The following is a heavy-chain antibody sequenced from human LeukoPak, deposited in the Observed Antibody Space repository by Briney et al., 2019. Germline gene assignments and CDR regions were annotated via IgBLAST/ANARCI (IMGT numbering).Heavy chain of an antibody. J-gene: IGHJ4*02. CDR2: TSYSGST. V-gene: IGHV4-31*03. CDR3: ATAEWEYFYFDS. Sequence: SETLSLTCTVSGGSVSRGGYYWSWIRQHPGKGLEWIGYTSYSGSTYYNPSLMSRITISVDRSQNQFSLKMRDVTAADTAVHFCATAEWEYFYFDSWGQGALVAVSS. D-gene: IGHD1-26*01. CDR1: GGSVSRGGYY.